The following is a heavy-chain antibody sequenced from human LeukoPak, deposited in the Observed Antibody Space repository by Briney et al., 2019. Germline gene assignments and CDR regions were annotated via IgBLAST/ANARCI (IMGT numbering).Heavy chain of an antibody. CDR3: ARDLMGSTSIDY. V-gene: IGHV4-59*01. Sequence: PSETLSLTCTVSGGSISSYYWSWIRQPPGKGLEWIGYIYYSGSTNYNPSLKSRVTISVDTSKNQFSLKLSSVTAADTAVYYCARDLMGSTSIDYWGQGTLVTVSS. CDR1: GGSISSYY. J-gene: IGHJ4*02. CDR2: IYYSGST. D-gene: IGHD2-2*01.